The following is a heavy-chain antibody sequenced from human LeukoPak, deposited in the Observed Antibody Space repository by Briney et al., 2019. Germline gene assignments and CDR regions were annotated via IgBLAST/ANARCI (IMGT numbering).Heavy chain of an antibody. CDR1: GGSISSSSYY. CDR3: VGGSGYPVYFDY. V-gene: IGHV4-39*07. D-gene: IGHD3-3*01. CDR2: VYYSGST. J-gene: IGHJ4*02. Sequence: SETLSLTCTVSGGSISSSSYYWGWIRQPPGKGLEWIGTVYYSGSTYYNPSLKSRVTISVDTSKNRFSLKLSSVTAADTAVYYCVGGSGYPVYFDYWGQGTLVTVSS.